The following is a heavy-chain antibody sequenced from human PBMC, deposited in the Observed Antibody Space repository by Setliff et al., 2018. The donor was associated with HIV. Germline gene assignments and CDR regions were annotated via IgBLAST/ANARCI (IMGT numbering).Heavy chain of an antibody. CDR1: GDSISSISYY. CDR2: ISYSGNT. D-gene: IGHD5-12*01. V-gene: IGHV4-39*01. Sequence: SETLSLTCTVSGDSISSISYYWAWIRQTPGKGLEWIGSISYSGNTYYNPSLMSRVTISVDTSKNQFSLKLTSVTAADTALYYCVRSGCNGNICYDSRGWLDSWGQGALVTVSS. J-gene: IGHJ5*01. CDR3: VRSGCNGNICYDSRGWLDS.